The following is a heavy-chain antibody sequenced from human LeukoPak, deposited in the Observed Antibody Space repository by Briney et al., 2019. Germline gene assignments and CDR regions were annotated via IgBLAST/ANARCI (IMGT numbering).Heavy chain of an antibody. D-gene: IGHD3-22*01. CDR2: ISYWGSNK. V-gene: IGHV3-30*17. J-gene: IGHJ4*02. Sequence: GGPVRLFCGAWGFTFWIYAMQGLRQARGGARVGVADISYWGSNKYYADSVKGRFTITRDNSKNTLYLQMNSLRAEDTAVYYCARDRLITYYYDSSGYYPGYWGQGTLVTVSS. CDR1: GFTFWIYA. CDR3: ARDRLITYYYDSSGYYPGY.